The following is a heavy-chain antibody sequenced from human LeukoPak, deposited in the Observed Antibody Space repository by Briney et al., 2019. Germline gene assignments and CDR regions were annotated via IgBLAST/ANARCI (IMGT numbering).Heavy chain of an antibody. CDR2: VYHSGTT. CDR1: GFTFSSYSM. V-gene: IGHV4-4*02. Sequence: GSLRLSCAASGFTFSSYSMNWVRQPPGKGLEWIGEVYHSGTTNYNPSLKSRVTISVDKSKNQFSLKLSSVTAADTAVYYCARSYNDILTGYTPPDYWGQGTLVTVSS. J-gene: IGHJ4*02. D-gene: IGHD3-9*01. CDR3: ARSYNDILTGYTPPDY.